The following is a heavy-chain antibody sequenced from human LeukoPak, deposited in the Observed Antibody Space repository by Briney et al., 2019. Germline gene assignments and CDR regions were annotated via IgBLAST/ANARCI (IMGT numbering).Heavy chain of an antibody. CDR3: ARGRGSPLID. D-gene: IGHD1-26*01. CDR1: GYTFTSYY. CDR2: INPSGGST. J-gene: IGHJ4*02. V-gene: IGHV1-46*01. Sequence: VASVKVSCKASGYTFTSYYMHWVRQAPAQGLEWMGIINPSGGSTSYAQNYHRRAITTRATTTNTVYMELSSLRSEATAEYYCARGRGSPLIDWGQGTLVTVSS.